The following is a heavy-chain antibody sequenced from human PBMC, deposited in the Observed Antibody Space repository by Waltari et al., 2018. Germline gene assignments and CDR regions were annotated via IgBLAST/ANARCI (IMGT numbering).Heavy chain of an antibody. J-gene: IGHJ6*02. Sequence: VQLVQSGAEVKKPGASVKVSCKASGYTFTSYDINWVRQATGQGLEWMGWMNTNSGNTGYAQKFQGRVTMTRNTSISTAYRELSSLRSEDTAVYYCARGKWELQHYYGMDVWGQGTTVTVSS. D-gene: IGHD1-26*01. CDR3: ARGKWELQHYYGMDV. CDR1: GYTFTSYD. V-gene: IGHV1-8*01. CDR2: MNTNSGNT.